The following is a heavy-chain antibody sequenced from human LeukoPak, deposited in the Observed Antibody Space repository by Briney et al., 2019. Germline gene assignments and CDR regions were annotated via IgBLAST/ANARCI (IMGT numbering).Heavy chain of an antibody. V-gene: IGHV3-48*04. CDR2: ISSSKRTI. D-gene: IGHD3-22*01. Sequence: GGSLRLSCAASGFTFSLFGMTWVRQAPGKGLEWISYISSSKRTINYADSVKGRFTISRDNAKNSLYLQMNNLRAEDTAVYYCARDGDSGGYYYGPFDNWGQGTLVTVSS. CDR1: GFTFSLFG. J-gene: IGHJ4*02. CDR3: ARDGDSGGYYYGPFDN.